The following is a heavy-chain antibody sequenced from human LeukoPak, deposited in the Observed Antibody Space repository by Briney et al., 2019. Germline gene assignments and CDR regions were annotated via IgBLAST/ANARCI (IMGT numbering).Heavy chain of an antibody. CDR3: AGQTRGSYYFDY. CDR1: GGSISSYY. Sequence: PSETLSLTCTVSGGSISSYYWSWIRQPPGKGLEWIGYIYYSGSTNYNPSLKSRVTISVDTHMNQFSLQLSSLTAADTDVYYCAGQTRGSYYFDYWGQGTLVTVSS. D-gene: IGHD1-26*01. V-gene: IGHV4-59*08. J-gene: IGHJ4*02. CDR2: IYYSGST.